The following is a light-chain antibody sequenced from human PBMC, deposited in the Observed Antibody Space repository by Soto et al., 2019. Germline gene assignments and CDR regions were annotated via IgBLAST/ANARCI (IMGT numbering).Light chain of an antibody. CDR2: VAS. CDR3: QQVGSPPLFT. J-gene: IGKJ3*01. CDR1: QSVSSSY. V-gene: IGKV3-20*01. Sequence: EIVLTQSPGTLSLCPGERATLSCRASQSVSSSYLAWYQQKPGQAPRLLLYVASSRATGIPGRYSSRGSGTDFTLTISRLESEDFAVYCCQQVGSPPLFTFGPVNKVDVK.